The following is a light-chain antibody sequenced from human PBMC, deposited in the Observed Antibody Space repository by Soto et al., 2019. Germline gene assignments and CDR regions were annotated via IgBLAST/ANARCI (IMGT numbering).Light chain of an antibody. V-gene: IGKV3-11*01. Sequence: EIVLTQSPATLYLSPGETATLSCRASQTVSSYLAWFQQNPAQPPRLLFYDPSIKAPGIPARFSGSGSGTDVPLTMSRPDPEDSAVYYCHQRNNCPKPVGQGTEVEIK. CDR3: HQRNNCPKP. J-gene: IGKJ1*01. CDR1: QTVSSY. CDR2: DPS.